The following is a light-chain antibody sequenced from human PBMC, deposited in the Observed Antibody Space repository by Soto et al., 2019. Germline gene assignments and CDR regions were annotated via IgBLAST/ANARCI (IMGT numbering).Light chain of an antibody. CDR3: HQYGSSPFT. CDR1: QSVSANY. V-gene: IGKV3-20*01. CDR2: GAS. J-gene: IGKJ3*01. Sequence: EVVLTQSPATLSLSPGERATLSCRANQSVSANYLAWYQQKPGQAPRLLIYGASSRATGIPDRFSGSGSGTDFPLTLSRLEPEDFAVFYCHQYGSSPFTFGPGTKVDIK.